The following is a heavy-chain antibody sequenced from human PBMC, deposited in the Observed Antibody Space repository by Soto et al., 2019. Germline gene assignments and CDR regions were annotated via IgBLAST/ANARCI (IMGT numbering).Heavy chain of an antibody. D-gene: IGHD1-1*01. CDR2: INQDGSKK. V-gene: IGHV3-7*01. Sequence: PGASLRLSCAASGFTFSSYWVTWVRQAPGEGLEWVANINQDGSKKYYVDSVKGRFTISRDNAKNSLYLQMNSLRVEDTAMYYCARDIGYDAFDIWGQGTMVPVSS. CDR1: GFTFSSYW. J-gene: IGHJ3*02. CDR3: ARDIGYDAFDI.